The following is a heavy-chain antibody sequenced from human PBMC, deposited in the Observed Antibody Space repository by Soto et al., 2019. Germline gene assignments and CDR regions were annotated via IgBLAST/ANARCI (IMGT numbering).Heavy chain of an antibody. V-gene: IGHV4-34*01. J-gene: IGHJ4*02. CDR2: INHSGST. Sequence: QVQLQQWGAGLLKPSETLSLTCAVYGGSFSGYYWSWIRQPPGKGLEWIGEINHSGSTNYNPSLKRRVTIAVDTSKDQFSLKLSSVTGADTAVYYCANLAGGHCSGGSCSYWGQGTLVTVSS. D-gene: IGHD2-15*01. CDR3: ANLAGGHCSGGSCSY. CDR1: GGSFSGYY.